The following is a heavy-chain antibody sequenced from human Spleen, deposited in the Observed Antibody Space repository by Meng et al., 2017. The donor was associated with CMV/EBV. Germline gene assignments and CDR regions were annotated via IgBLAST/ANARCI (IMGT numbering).Heavy chain of an antibody. D-gene: IGHD5-18*01. V-gene: IGHV4-34*01. CDR1: GGSFSDYY. Sequence: GSLRLSCAVYGGSFSDYYWSWIRQPPGKGLEWIGEINHSGGTKYSPSLKSRVTISVDTSKNQFSLKLSSVTAADTAVYYCAREVALHLWHDFWGQGTLVTVSS. CDR3: AREVALHLWHDF. CDR2: INHSGGT. J-gene: IGHJ4*02.